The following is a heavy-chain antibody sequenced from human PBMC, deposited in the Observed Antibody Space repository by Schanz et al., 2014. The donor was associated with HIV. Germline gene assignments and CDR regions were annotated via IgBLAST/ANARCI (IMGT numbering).Heavy chain of an antibody. D-gene: IGHD6-19*01. V-gene: IGHV1-18*01. CDR2: ISAYNGNT. CDR1: GYTFPSFG. Sequence: QVQLVQSGAEVKKPGASVRVSCKASGYTFPSFGISWVRQAPGQGLEWMGYISAYNGNTNYAQKVQGRVTMSTDTSTSTAYMDLRSLRSEDTAVYYCAKLILGLAGVDYWGQGTLVTVSS. CDR3: AKLILGLAGVDY. J-gene: IGHJ4*02.